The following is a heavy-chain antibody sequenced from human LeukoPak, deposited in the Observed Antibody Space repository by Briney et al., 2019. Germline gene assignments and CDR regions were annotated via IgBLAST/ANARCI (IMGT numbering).Heavy chain of an antibody. Sequence: GGSLRLSCAASGVTFSDSAMTWVRQVPVKGLEWVSSISSSGSYIYYADSVKGRFTISRDNAKSSLFLEMNSLSADDTAVYHCARGAGTIFGEYYYYMDVWGKGTAVTVSS. J-gene: IGHJ6*03. V-gene: IGHV3-21*01. CDR1: GVTFSDSA. D-gene: IGHD3-3*01. CDR3: ARGAGTIFGEYYYYMDV. CDR2: ISSSGSYI.